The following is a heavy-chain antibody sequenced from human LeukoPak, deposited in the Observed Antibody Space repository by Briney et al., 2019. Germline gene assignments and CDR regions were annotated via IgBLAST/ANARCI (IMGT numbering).Heavy chain of an antibody. J-gene: IGHJ4*02. CDR2: ISGSGGST. CDR3: AKDISQGYTFGSIEEDY. Sequence: GGSLRLSCAASGFTFSRYAMSWVRQAPGKGLEWVSAISGSGGSTYYADSVKGRFTISRDNSKNTLYLQINSLGADDTAVYFCAKDISQGYTFGSIEEDYWGQGTLVTVSS. CDR1: GFTFSRYA. V-gene: IGHV3-23*01. D-gene: IGHD5-18*01.